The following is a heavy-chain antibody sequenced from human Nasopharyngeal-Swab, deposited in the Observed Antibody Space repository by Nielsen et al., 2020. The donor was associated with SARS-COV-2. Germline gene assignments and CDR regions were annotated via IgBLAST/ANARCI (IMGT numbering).Heavy chain of an antibody. D-gene: IGHD5-24*01. V-gene: IGHV3-23*01. CDR3: AKGNNWNSFDF. CDR1: GFTFSGYG. CDR2: ISDGGRST. J-gene: IGHJ4*02. Sequence: GESLKISCAASGFTFSGYGMSWVRQAPGKGLEWVSVISDGGRSTYYADSVKGRFTVSRDNSKHILYLQMNSLRVEDTGLYYCAKGNNWNSFDFWGQGTLVTVSP.